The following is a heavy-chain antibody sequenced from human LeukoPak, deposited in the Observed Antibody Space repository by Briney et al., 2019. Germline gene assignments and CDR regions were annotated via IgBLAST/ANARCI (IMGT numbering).Heavy chain of an antibody. D-gene: IGHD6-19*01. CDR1: GGSISSYY. CDR3: ARSQDGWYPYNWFDP. J-gene: IGHJ5*02. V-gene: IGHV4-59*01. Sequence: SETLSLTCTVSGGSISSYYWSRIRQPPGKGLEWIGYIYYSGSTNYNPSLKSRVTISVDTSKNQFSLKLSSVTAADTAVYYCARSQDGWYPYNWFDPWGPGNPGHRLL. CDR2: IYYSGST.